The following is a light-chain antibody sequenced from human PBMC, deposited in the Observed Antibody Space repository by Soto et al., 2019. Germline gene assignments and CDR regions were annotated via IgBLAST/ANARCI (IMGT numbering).Light chain of an antibody. Sequence: QSALTQPPSASGSPGQSVTISYTGTSSDVGGYNYVSWYQQHPGKAPKLMIYEVSKRPSGVPDRFSGSKSGNTASLTVSGLQAEDEAEYYCSSYAGSNNYVFGTGTKVTVL. CDR3: SSYAGSNNYV. V-gene: IGLV2-8*01. CDR1: SSDVGGYNY. CDR2: EVS. J-gene: IGLJ1*01.